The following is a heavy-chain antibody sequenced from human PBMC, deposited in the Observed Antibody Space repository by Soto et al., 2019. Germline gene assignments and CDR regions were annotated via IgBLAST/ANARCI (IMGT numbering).Heavy chain of an antibody. CDR1: GFTFSSYD. Sequence: GGSLRLSCAASGFTFSSYDMHWVRQATGKGLEWVSAIGTAGDTYYPGSVKGRFTISRENAKNSLYLQMNSLRAEDTAVYYCARSRIPNEYSSGWYWGWCGIDVWGQGTAVTVSS. CDR2: IGTAGDT. J-gene: IGHJ6*02. CDR3: ARSRIPNEYSSGWYWGWCGIDV. D-gene: IGHD6-19*01. V-gene: IGHV3-13*01.